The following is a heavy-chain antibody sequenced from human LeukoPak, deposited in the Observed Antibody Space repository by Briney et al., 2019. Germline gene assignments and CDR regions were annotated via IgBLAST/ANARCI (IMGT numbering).Heavy chain of an antibody. D-gene: IGHD2-21*02. CDR3: ARGVPMVTAIDYYMDV. CDR2: INPNSGGT. V-gene: IGHV1-2*02. Sequence: VASVTVSCKASGYTFTGYYMHWVRQAPGQGLEWMGWINPNSGGTNYAQKFQGRVTMTRDTSISTAYMELSRLRSDDTAVYYCARGVPMVTAIDYYMDVWGKGTTVTVSS. CDR1: GYTFTGYY. J-gene: IGHJ6*03.